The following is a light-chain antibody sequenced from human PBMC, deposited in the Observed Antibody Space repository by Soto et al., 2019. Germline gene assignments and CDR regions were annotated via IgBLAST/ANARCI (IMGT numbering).Light chain of an antibody. Sequence: DIVMTQSPLSLPVTPGEPASISCRSSQSLLHSNGYNYLDWYLQEPGQSPQLLIYLGSNRASGVPDRFSGSGSGTDFTLKISRVEAEDVGVYYCMQALQTPRRTFGPGTKVDIK. CDR2: LGS. CDR3: MQALQTPRRT. J-gene: IGKJ3*01. V-gene: IGKV2-28*01. CDR1: QSLLHSNGYNY.